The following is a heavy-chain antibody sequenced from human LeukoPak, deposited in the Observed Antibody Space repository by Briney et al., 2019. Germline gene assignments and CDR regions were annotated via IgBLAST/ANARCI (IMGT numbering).Heavy chain of an antibody. Sequence: GASVKVSCKASGYTFTSYGISWVRQAPGQGLEWMGWISAYNGNTNYAQKLQGRVTMTTDTSTSTAYMELRSLRSDDTAVYYCARDCSGGSCYSGGESAPDAIDIWGQGTMVTVSS. V-gene: IGHV1-18*01. CDR2: ISAYNGNT. CDR3: ARDCSGGSCYSGGESAPDAIDI. J-gene: IGHJ3*02. CDR1: GYTFTSYG. D-gene: IGHD2-15*01.